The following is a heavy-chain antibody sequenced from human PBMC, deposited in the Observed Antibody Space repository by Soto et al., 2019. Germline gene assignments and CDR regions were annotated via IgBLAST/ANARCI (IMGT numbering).Heavy chain of an antibody. CDR2: IDYSGST. V-gene: IGHV4-39*01. CDR1: SGSISSSSYY. CDR3: ASRNLQEVR. Sequence: QLQLQESGPGLVKPSETLSLTCIVSSGSISSSSYYWGWIRQPPGKGLEWIGSIDYSGSTYYNPSLKSRLTVSVDASRDQFSLRLSAVTAAYTAVYYCASRNLQEVRWGQGTLGTVSS. J-gene: IGHJ4*02. D-gene: IGHD4-4*01.